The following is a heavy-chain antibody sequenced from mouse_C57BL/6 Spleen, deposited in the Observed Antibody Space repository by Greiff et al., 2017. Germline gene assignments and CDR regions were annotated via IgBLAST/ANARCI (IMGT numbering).Heavy chain of an antibody. CDR3: ARDRELGRGYFDY. D-gene: IGHD4-1*01. CDR2: ISYDGSN. J-gene: IGHJ2*01. V-gene: IGHV3-6*01. Sequence: EVKLQESGPGLVKPSQSLSLTCSVTGYSITSGYYWNWIRQFPGNKLEWMGYISYDGSNNCNPSLKNRITITRNTSKNQFFLKLNSVTTEDTATYYCARDRELGRGYFDYWGQGTTLTVSS. CDR1: GYSITSGYY.